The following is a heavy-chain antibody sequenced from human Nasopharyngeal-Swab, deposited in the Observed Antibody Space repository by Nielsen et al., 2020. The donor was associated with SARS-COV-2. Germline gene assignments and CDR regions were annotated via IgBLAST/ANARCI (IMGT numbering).Heavy chain of an antibody. Sequence: SETLSLTCTVSGDSIAYSTFYWGWIRQPPGKGLEWIGNIYYNGNTYQNPSLKSRLTLSIDKSKNQFSLQLSSVTAADTAVYYCVRSSSWYYLDHWAQGTQVTVSS. D-gene: IGHD6-13*01. CDR3: VRSSSWYYLDH. CDR2: IYYNGNT. V-gene: IGHV4-39*01. CDR1: GDSIAYSTFY. J-gene: IGHJ4*02.